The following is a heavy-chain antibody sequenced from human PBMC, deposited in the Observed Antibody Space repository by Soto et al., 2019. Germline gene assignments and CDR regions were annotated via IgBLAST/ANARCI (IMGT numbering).Heavy chain of an antibody. CDR1: GVSISSGNW. J-gene: IGHJ4*02. D-gene: IGHD3-22*01. CDR3: ARCMGYDDSGRFDPTFDR. Sequence: SETLSLTCAVSGVSISSGNWWTWVRQSPQRGLEYIGEIFHDGTANYYPSFERRVAISVDTSKNQFSLKLTSVTAADTAIYYCARCMGYDDSGRFDPTFDRWGQGTRVTVSS. CDR2: IFHDGTA. V-gene: IGHV4-4*02.